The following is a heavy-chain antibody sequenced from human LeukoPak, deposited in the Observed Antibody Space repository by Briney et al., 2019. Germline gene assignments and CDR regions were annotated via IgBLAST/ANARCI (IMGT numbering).Heavy chain of an antibody. V-gene: IGHV4-59*08. CDR1: GGSISSYY. CDR2: IYYSGST. D-gene: IGHD6-19*01. Sequence: SETLSLTCTVSGGSISSYYWSWIRQPPGKGLEWIGYIYYSGSTNYNPSLKSRVTISVDTSKNQFSLKLSSVTAADTAVYYCARLARGGWYATHWGQGTLVTVSS. J-gene: IGHJ4*02. CDR3: ARLARGGWYATH.